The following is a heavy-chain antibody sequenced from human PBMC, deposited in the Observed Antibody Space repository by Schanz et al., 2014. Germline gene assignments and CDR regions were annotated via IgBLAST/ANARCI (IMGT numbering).Heavy chain of an antibody. J-gene: IGHJ5*02. V-gene: IGHV1-18*01. CDR2: ISPYNGNT. Sequence: QVRLVQSGAELKMPGATVKVSCETSGYTFTNYGVSWVRQAPGQGLEWGAWISPYNGNTAYAQNLKGRVRMTTDTSTATAYMELRSLTSDDTAVYYCARVELLWFGGVFQGKYNWFDPWGQGTLVTVSS. CDR3: ARVELLWFGGVFQGKYNWFDP. CDR1: GYTFTNYG. D-gene: IGHD3-10*01.